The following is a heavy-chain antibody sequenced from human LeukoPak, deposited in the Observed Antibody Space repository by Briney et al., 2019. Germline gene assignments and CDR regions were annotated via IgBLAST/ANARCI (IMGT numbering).Heavy chain of an antibody. D-gene: IGHD3-22*01. CDR3: ARGGDSSGYYVDY. CDR1: GFNFSNYE. Sequence: GGSLRLSCAASGFNFSNYEMNWVRQAPGRGLEWFSYISSSGRTMFYADSVKGRFTISRDNAKNSLYLQMSSLRGKDTAIYYCARGGDSSGYYVDYWGQGTLVTVSS. CDR2: ISSSGRTM. V-gene: IGHV3-48*03. J-gene: IGHJ4*02.